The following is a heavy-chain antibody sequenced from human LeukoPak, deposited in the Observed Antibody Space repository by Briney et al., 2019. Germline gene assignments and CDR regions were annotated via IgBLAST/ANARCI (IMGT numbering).Heavy chain of an antibody. CDR3: ARAPKFRLVGVPKGPFDP. CDR2: ISSSSNYI. V-gene: IGHV3-21*04. J-gene: IGHJ5*02. CDR1: GITFSSYT. Sequence: GGSLRLSCAASGITFSSYTMNWVRQAPGKGLEWVSSISSSSNYIYYADSVKGRFTISRDNAKNSLYLQMNSLRAEDTAVYYCARAPKFRLVGVPKGPFDPWGQGTLVTVSS. D-gene: IGHD1-26*01.